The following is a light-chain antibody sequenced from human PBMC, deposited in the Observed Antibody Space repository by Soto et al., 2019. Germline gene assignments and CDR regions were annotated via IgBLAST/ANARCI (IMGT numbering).Light chain of an antibody. Sequence: QPVLTQPPSVSGAPGQRVTISCTGSNSNIGAGYDVHWYQQLPGTAPKLLIYANSNRPSGVPDRFSGSKSGTSASLAITGLQAEDEADYYCQFYDRSLSARVFGGGTKLTVL. V-gene: IGLV1-40*01. CDR1: NSNIGAGYD. CDR2: ANS. CDR3: QFYDRSLSARV. J-gene: IGLJ3*02.